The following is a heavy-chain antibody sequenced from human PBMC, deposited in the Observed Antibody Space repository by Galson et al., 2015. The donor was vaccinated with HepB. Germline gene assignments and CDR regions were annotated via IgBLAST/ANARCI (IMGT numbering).Heavy chain of an antibody. CDR1: GFTFSSYA. V-gene: IGHV3-64D*06. CDR3: VPFVGYGDSSGYYYSDAFDI. J-gene: IGHJ3*02. Sequence: SLRLSCAASGFTFSSYAMHWVRQAPGKGLEYVSAISSNGGSTYYADSVKGRFTISRDNSKNTLYLQMSSLRAEDMAVYYCVPFVGYGDSSGYYYSDAFDIWGQGTMVTVSS. CDR2: ISSNGGST. D-gene: IGHD3-22*01.